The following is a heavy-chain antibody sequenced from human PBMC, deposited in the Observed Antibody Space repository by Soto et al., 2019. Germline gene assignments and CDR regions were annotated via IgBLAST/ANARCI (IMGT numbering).Heavy chain of an antibody. Sequence: LRLSCAASGFTFSSYSMNWVRQAPGKGLEWVSYISSSSSTIYYADSVKGRFTISRDNSKNTLYLQMSSLRAEDTAVYYCVKDSIQLWFRELDYWGQGTLVPISS. CDR2: ISSSSSTI. CDR3: VKDSIQLWFRELDY. D-gene: IGHD5-18*01. V-gene: IGHV3-48*01. J-gene: IGHJ4*02. CDR1: GFTFSSYS.